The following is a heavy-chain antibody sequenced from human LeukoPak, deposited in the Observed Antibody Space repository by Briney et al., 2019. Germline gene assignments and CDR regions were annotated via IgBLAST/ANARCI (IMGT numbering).Heavy chain of an antibody. CDR3: ARDRVTSYSSNWFDP. Sequence: GASVKVSCKASGYTFTSYGISWVRQAPGQGLEWMGWISAYNGNTNYAQKLQGRVTMTTDTSTSTAYMELRSLRSDDTAVYYCARDRVTSYSSNWFDPWGQGTLVTVSS. CDR2: ISAYNGNT. V-gene: IGHV1-18*01. J-gene: IGHJ5*02. D-gene: IGHD2-15*01. CDR1: GYTFTSYG.